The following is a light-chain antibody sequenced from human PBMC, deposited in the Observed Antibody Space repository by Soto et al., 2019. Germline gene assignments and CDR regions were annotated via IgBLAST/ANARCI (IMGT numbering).Light chain of an antibody. CDR2: VAY. CDR1: QSISHY. J-gene: IGKJ4*01. Sequence: DIPMTPTTSSLYASSGTGVTITCLASQSISHYVSRYHQKPGKAPKLLINVAYTVQSGVPSRLSGSGSGTDFTLAIRSLEPEDFAAYYCQQRCNSPQAFGGGNMV. V-gene: IGKV1-39*01. CDR3: QQRCNSPQA.